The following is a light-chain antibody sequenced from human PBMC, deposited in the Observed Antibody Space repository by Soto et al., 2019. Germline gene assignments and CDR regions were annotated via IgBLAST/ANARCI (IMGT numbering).Light chain of an antibody. CDR1: QSVSSSY. V-gene: IGKV3-20*01. Sequence: EIVLPPSPGTLSLSPFAIDPISGLSSQSVSSSYLAWYQQKPGQAPGLLIYGASSRATGIPDRFSGSGSGTDFTLTISRLEPEDFAVYYCQQYGRSPWTCGQGNKVDIK. CDR3: QQYGRSPWT. J-gene: IGKJ1*01. CDR2: GAS.